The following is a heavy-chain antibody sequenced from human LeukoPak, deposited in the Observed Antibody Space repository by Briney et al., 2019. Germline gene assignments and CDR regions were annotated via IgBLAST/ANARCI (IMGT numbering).Heavy chain of an antibody. CDR1: GFAFSGYG. D-gene: IGHD2-2*01. CDR3: ARDCRFGSTTCHDY. V-gene: IGHV3-33*01. J-gene: IGHJ4*02. Sequence: GGSLILSCAASGFAFSGYGMHWVRQAPGKGLEWVAVIWYDGNNKYYEDSVKGRFTISRDNSKNTLYLQMNSLRAEDTAVYYCARDCRFGSTTCHDYWGQGTLVTVSS. CDR2: IWYDGNNK.